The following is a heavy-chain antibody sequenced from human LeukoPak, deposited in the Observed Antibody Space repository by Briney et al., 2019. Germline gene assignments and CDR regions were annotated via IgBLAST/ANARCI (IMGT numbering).Heavy chain of an antibody. V-gene: IGHV3-30*03. CDR2: ISYDGSTI. D-gene: IGHD2-2*03. CDR3: ARGNWIN. Sequence: GGSLRLSCAASGFTFSSYGIHWVRQAPGKGLEWVSVISYDGSTIYYADSVKGRFTISRDNSKDTVYLQMNSLRAEDTAVYYCARGNWINWGQGTLVTVSS. J-gene: IGHJ4*02. CDR1: GFTFSSYG.